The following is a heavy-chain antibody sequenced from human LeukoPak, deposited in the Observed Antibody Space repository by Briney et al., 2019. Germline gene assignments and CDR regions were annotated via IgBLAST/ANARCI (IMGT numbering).Heavy chain of an antibody. J-gene: IGHJ4*02. V-gene: IGHV4-34*01. D-gene: IGHD2-15*01. CDR3: ARGFSGVVASD. CDR2: IKHDRGT. CDR1: GGSFTGYY. Sequence: SETLSLTCAVYGGSFTGYYWSWIRQPPGKGLEWIGEIKHDRGTNYNPSLKSRVTMSLDTCKNRFSLNLNFVTAADTAVYYCARGFSGVVASDWGQGTLVTVSS.